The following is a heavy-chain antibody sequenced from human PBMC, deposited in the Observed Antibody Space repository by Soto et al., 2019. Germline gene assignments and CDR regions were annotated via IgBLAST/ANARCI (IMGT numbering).Heavy chain of an antibody. Sequence: VQLVESGGGLVKPGESLRLSCAASGFTFSNAWMNWVRQAPGKGLEWVGRIKSKTDGGTTDYAAPVKGRFTISRDDSKNTLYLQMNSLKTEDTAVYYCTIAPQWLVRKFDYWGQGTLVTVSS. D-gene: IGHD6-19*01. V-gene: IGHV3-15*07. CDR2: IKSKTDGGTT. CDR3: TIAPQWLVRKFDY. CDR1: GFTFSNAW. J-gene: IGHJ4*02.